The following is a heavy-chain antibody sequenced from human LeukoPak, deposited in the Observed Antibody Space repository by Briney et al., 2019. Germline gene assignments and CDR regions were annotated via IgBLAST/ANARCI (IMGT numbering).Heavy chain of an antibody. CDR3: ARDGNQLFYYFDY. V-gene: IGHV3-21*01. Sequence: GGSLRPSCAASGFTFSSYSMNWVRQAPGKGLEWVSSISSSSSYIYYADSVKGRFTISRDNSKNTLYLQMNSLRAEDTAVYYCARDGNQLFYYFDYWGQGTLVTVSS. CDR1: GFTFSSYS. CDR2: ISSSSSYI. J-gene: IGHJ4*02. D-gene: IGHD2-2*01.